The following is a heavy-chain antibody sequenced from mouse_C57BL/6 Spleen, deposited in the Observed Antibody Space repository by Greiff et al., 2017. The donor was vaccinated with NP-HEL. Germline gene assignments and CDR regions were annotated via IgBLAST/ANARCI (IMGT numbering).Heavy chain of an antibody. V-gene: IGHV5-17*01. D-gene: IGHD2-5*01. Sequence: EVQRVESGGGLVKPGGSLKLSCAASGFTFSDYGMHWVRQAPEKGLEWVAYISSGSSTIYYADTVKGRFTISRDNAKNTLFLQMTSLRSEDTAMYYCARASYYSNYGAYWGQGTLVTVSA. CDR3: ARASYYSNYGAY. CDR2: ISSGSSTI. J-gene: IGHJ3*01. CDR1: GFTFSDYG.